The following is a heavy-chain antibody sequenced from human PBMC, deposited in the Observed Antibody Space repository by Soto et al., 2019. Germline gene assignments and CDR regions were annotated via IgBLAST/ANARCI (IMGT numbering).Heavy chain of an antibody. D-gene: IGHD3-22*01. CDR2: IYYSGST. CDR1: GGSISSSSYF. CDR3: ARGYYYDSSEPIDY. J-gene: IGHJ4*02. Sequence: SEPLSLTCTVSGGSISSSSYFWAWVRQPPGKGPEWIGSIYYSGSTYYNPSLKSRVTISVDTSKNQFSLKLSSVTAADTAVYYCARGYYYDSSEPIDYWSQGTPVTVS. V-gene: IGHV4-39*01.